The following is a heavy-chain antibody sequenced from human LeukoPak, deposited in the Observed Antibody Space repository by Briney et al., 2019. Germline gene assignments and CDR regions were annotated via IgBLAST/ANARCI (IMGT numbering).Heavy chain of an antibody. Sequence: ASVKVSCKASGYTFITDYIHWVRQAPGQGLEWMGIINPSGGSTTYAQKLQGRVTLTTDTSTSTAYMELRSLRSDDTAVYYCARDGSGVWFDYWGQGTLVTVSS. D-gene: IGHD3-10*01. CDR2: INPSGGST. V-gene: IGHV1-46*01. CDR3: ARDGSGVWFDY. CDR1: GYTFITDY. J-gene: IGHJ4*02.